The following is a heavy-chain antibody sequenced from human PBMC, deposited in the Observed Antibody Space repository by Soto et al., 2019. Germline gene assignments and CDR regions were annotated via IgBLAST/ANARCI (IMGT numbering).Heavy chain of an antibody. J-gene: IGHJ3*02. V-gene: IGHV3-9*01. D-gene: IGHD3-9*01. CDR1: GFTFDDYA. Sequence: PGGSLRLSCAASGFTFDDYAMHWVRQAPGKGLEWASGISWNSGSIGYADSVKGRFTISRDNAKNSLYLQMNSLRAEDTALYYCAKDISFDYFDAFDIWGQGAMVTVSS. CDR2: ISWNSGSI. CDR3: AKDISFDYFDAFDI.